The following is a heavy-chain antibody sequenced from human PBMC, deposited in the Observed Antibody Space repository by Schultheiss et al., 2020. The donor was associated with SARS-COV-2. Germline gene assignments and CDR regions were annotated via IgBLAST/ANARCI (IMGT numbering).Heavy chain of an antibody. J-gene: IGHJ5*01. CDR2: IYYSGTT. V-gene: IGHV4-30-4*01. CDR3: ARRGYSTGYHFDC. Sequence: QTLSLTCTVSGGSINSGDYYWTWIRQPPGKGLEWIGYIYYSGTTYYNPSLKSRVTISLDMSKNQLSLMLSSVTPADTAVYYCARRGYSTGYHFDCWGQGTLVTVSS. D-gene: IGHD3-22*01. CDR1: GGSINSGDYY.